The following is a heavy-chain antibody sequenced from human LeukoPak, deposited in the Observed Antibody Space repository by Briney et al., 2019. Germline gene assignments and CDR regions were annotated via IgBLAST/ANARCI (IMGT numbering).Heavy chain of an antibody. D-gene: IGHD3-22*01. CDR2: ISSYTGNT. V-gene: IGHV1-18*01. CDR3: ARSGVGYFYDNTGYYPLDY. CDR1: VYTFTNYG. J-gene: IGHJ4*02. Sequence: ASVKVSCQASVYTFTNYGLSWVRQAPGQGLEWMGWISSYTGNTNYAQNFQGRVTMTTDTSTSTAFMELRSLRSDDTAVYYCARSGVGYFYDNTGYYPLDYWGQGTLVTVSS.